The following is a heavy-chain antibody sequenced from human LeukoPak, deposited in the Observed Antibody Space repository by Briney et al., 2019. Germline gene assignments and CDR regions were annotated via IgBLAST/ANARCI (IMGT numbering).Heavy chain of an antibody. CDR1: GFTFSSYD. Sequence: PGGSLRLSCAASGFTFSSYDMHWVRQATGKGLEWVSAIGTAGDTYYPGSVKGRFTISRDNSKNTLYLQMSSLRTEDAAVYYCAKIEGSSSYYFDYWGQGTLVTVSS. J-gene: IGHJ4*02. V-gene: IGHV3-13*04. CDR3: AKIEGSSSYYFDY. CDR2: IGTAGDT. D-gene: IGHD6-6*01.